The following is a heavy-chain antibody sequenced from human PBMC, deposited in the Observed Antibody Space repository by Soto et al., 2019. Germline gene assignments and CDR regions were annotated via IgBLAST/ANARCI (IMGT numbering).Heavy chain of an antibody. CDR2: IYYSGST. D-gene: IGHD3-22*01. V-gene: IGHV4-30-4*01. CDR3: ARVGSYYYDSSGYRKNYGMDV. CDR1: GGSICSGDYS. Sequence: PSETLSLTCTVSGGSICSGDYSWSWIRQPPGKGLEWIGYIYYSGSTYYNPSLKSRVTISVDTSKNQFSLKLSSVTAADTAVYYCARVGSYYYDSSGYRKNYGMDVWGQGTTVTVSS. J-gene: IGHJ6*02.